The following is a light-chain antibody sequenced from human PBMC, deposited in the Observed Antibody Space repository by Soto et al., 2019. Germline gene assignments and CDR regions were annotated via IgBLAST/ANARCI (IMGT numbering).Light chain of an antibody. CDR3: QQFGSSPRT. CDR2: GAS. Sequence: EIVLTQSPGTLSLSAGERATLSCRASQSVSSSRLAWYRQKPGQAPRLLIYGASSRATGIPDRFSGSGSGTDLTLTISSLEPEDFALYYCQQFGSSPRTFGQGTKVDIK. CDR1: QSVSSSR. V-gene: IGKV3-20*01. J-gene: IGKJ1*01.